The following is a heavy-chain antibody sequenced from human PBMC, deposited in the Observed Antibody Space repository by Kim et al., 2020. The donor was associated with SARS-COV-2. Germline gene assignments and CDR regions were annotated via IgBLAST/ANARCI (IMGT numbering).Heavy chain of an antibody. J-gene: IGHJ4*02. V-gene: IGHV1-2*02. Sequence: GGTNYAQKFQGRVTMTRDTSISTAYMELSRLRSDDTAVYYCATAMVLFDYWGQGTLVTVSS. CDR2: GGT. D-gene: IGHD3-10*01. CDR3: ATAMVLFDY.